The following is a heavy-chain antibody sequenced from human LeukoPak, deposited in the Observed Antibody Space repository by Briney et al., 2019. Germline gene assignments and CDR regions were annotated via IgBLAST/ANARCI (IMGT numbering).Heavy chain of an antibody. CDR3: ARDPLRNWYFDL. J-gene: IGHJ2*01. CDR2: INHSGST. CDR1: GGSFSGYY. Sequence: SETLSLTCAVYGGSFSGYYWSWIRQPPGKGLEWIGEINHSGSTNYNPSLKSRVTISVDTSNNQFSLKLSSVTAADTAVYYCARDPLRNWYFDLWGRGTLVTVSS. V-gene: IGHV4-34*01.